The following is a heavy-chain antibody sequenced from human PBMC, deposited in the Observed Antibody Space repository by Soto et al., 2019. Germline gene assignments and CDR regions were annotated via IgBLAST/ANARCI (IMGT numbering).Heavy chain of an antibody. CDR3: ARAIISGWDTPKSTPFDI. CDR1: GYTFTSYG. J-gene: IGHJ3*02. V-gene: IGHV1-18*01. CDR2: ISAYNGNT. Sequence: SVKVSCKASGYTFTSYGISWLRQAPGQGLEWMGWISAYNGNTNYAQKLQGRVTMTTDTSTSTAYMELRSLRSDDTAVYYCARAIISGWDTPKSTPFDIWGQGTMVTVSS. D-gene: IGHD6-19*01.